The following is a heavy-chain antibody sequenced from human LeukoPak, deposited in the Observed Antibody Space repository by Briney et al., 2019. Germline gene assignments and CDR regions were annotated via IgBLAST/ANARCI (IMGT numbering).Heavy chain of an antibody. Sequence: GGSLRLSCAASGFTFSSYWMSWVRQAPGKGLEWVANIKQDGGEKYYVDFVKGRFTISRDNAKNSLYLQMNSLRPEDTAVYYCAGRGDGNLYYFDHWGQGTLVTASS. CDR2: IKQDGGEK. J-gene: IGHJ4*02. D-gene: IGHD5-24*01. CDR3: AGRGDGNLYYFDH. CDR1: GFTFSSYW. V-gene: IGHV3-7*04.